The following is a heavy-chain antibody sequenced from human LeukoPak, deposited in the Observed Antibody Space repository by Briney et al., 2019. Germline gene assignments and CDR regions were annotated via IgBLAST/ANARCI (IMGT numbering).Heavy chain of an antibody. CDR1: GYSFTNYW. CDR2: IYPGGSDT. V-gene: IGHV5-51*01. J-gene: IGHJ4*02. Sequence: GESLKISCKASGYSFTNYWNGWVRQMPGKGLEWMGIIYPGGSDTRYRPSFQGQVTISADKSISPAYLQRSSLKAADTAMYYCARRSWPFYFDYWGQGTLVTVSS. CDR3: ARRSWPFYFDY.